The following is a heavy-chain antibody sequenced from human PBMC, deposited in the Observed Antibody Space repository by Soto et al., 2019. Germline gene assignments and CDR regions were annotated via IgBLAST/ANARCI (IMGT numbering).Heavy chain of an antibody. CDR2: IYDSENN. CDR1: GGSISSGMYD. V-gene: IGHV4-31*01. CDR3: ASDGNNREIDQ. J-gene: IGHJ4*02. Sequence: QVQLQESGPGRAKPAQTLSLTCTVSGGSISSGMYDWDWLSQHPGKGLEWIGYIYDSENNYYNPYLKCPVTIELDKSKNQFYLKLSTVTDADTAVYYCASDGNNREIDQWGQGTLVTVSS.